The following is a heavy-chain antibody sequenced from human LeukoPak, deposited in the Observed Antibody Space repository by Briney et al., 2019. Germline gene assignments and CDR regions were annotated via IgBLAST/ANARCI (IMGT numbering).Heavy chain of an antibody. CDR1: GFTFSSYA. D-gene: IGHD6-6*01. V-gene: IGHV3-30*04. CDR2: ISYDGSNK. CDR3: ARGGAARPDF. Sequence: PGGSLRLSCAASGFTFSSYAMHWVRQAPGKGLEWVAVISYDGSNKCYADSVKGRFTISRDNSKNTLYLQMNSLRAEDTAVYYCARGGAARPDFWGQGTLVTVSS. J-gene: IGHJ4*02.